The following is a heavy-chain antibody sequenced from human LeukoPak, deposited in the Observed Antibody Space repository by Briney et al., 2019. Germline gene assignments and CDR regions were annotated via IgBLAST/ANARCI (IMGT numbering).Heavy chain of an antibody. D-gene: IGHD6-13*01. Sequence: PGGSLRLSCAASGFTFSSYGMHWVRQAPGKGLEWVAVISYDGSNKYYADSVKGRFTISRDNSKNTLYLQMNSLRAEDTAVYYCANPLMAAGFDAFDIWGQGTMVTVSS. J-gene: IGHJ3*02. CDR2: ISYDGSNK. CDR1: GFTFSSYG. CDR3: ANPLMAAGFDAFDI. V-gene: IGHV3-30*18.